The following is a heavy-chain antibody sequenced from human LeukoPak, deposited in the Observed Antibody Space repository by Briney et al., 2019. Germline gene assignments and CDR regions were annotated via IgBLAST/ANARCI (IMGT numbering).Heavy chain of an antibody. J-gene: IGHJ5*02. D-gene: IGHD3-22*01. Sequence: TGASLQICCKGSAPIFTNYWISWVRQLPGKGLEWMGRIHLGDSQTNYSPSFQGHVTISADKSISTAYLQWSSLKASDTAMYYCARHSSVLNSFDPWGQGTLVTVSS. CDR1: APIFTNYW. V-gene: IGHV5-10-1*01. CDR3: ARHSSVLNSFDP. CDR2: IHLGDSQT.